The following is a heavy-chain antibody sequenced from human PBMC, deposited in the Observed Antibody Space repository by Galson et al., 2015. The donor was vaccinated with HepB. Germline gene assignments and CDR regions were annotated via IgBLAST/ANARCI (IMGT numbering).Heavy chain of an antibody. J-gene: IGHJ6*02. D-gene: IGHD4-17*01. CDR3: ARSYGADYGMDV. V-gene: IGHV4-30-2*01. Sequence: TLSLTCAVSGGSISSGGYSWTWIRQPPGKGLEWTGHIYHSGSTHYNPSLKSRVTISVDRSKNQVSLKLRSVTAADTAVYYCARSYGADYGMDVWGQGTTVTVSS. CDR1: GGSISSGGYS. CDR2: IYHSGST.